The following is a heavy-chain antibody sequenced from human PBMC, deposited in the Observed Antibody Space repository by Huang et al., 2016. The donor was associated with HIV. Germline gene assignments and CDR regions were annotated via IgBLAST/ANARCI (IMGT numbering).Heavy chain of an antibody. V-gene: IGHV4-39*01. D-gene: IGHD6-13*01. CDR2: VYQSWST. CDR1: GDFISSTNYY. CDR3: ASQHIGAAATWF. J-gene: IGHJ4*02. Sequence: QLQLQESGPGQVKPSETLSLTCTVSGDFISSTNYYWGWTRQSPGKGLEWVGSVYQSWSTNYNPSLTSRVTLSVDTSRNQFSLRLNSVTAADTAVYYCASQHIGAAATWFWGRGTQVAVSS.